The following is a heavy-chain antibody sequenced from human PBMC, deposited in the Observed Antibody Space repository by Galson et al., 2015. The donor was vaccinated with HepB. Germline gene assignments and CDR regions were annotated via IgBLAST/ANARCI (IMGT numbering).Heavy chain of an antibody. CDR1: GLTFTTYW. Sequence: QSGAEVKKPGESLKISCKGSGLTFTTYWIAWVRQMAGKGLEWMGIIYPGDSDTRYSPSFQGRVTISVDKSISTAYLQWSSLKASDTAMYYCARGTYDSSGHYARGFDYWGQGTLVPVSS. CDR3: ARGTYDSSGHYARGFDY. D-gene: IGHD3-22*01. J-gene: IGHJ4*02. V-gene: IGHV5-51*03. CDR2: IYPGDSDT.